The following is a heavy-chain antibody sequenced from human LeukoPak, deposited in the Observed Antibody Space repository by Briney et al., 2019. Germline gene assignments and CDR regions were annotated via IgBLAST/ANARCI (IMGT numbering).Heavy chain of an antibody. CDR1: GGSISSYY. CDR2: IYYSGST. CDR3: ARDRSSSGY. V-gene: IGHV4-59*01. Sequence: SETLSLTCTVSGGSISSYYWSWIRQPPGKGLEWIGYIYYSGSTNYNPSLKSRVTISVDTSKNQFSLKLSSVTAADTAVYYCARDRSSSGYWGQGTLVTVSS. D-gene: IGHD6-19*01. J-gene: IGHJ4*02.